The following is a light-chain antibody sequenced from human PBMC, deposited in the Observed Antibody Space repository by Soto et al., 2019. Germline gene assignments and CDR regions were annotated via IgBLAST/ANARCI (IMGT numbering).Light chain of an antibody. V-gene: IGKV1-5*03. CDR2: QAS. CDR1: QSLEKY. Sequence: DIQMTQSPSALSASVGDRVTITCRASQSLEKYLAWYQQKPGKAPKLLIYQASILQSGVPSKFSGSGSGTEFTLSISNLSPDDLASYYCQQVKSFPLTFGQGTRLEIK. J-gene: IGKJ5*01. CDR3: QQVKSFPLT.